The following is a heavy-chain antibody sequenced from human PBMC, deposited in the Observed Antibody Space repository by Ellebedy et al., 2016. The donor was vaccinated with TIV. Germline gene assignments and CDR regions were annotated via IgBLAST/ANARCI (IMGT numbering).Heavy chain of an antibody. Sequence: SETLSLXXTVSGGSISSGGYYWSWIRQHPGKGLEWIGYIYYSGSTYYNPSLKSRATISIDTSKNHFSLNLTSVTAADTAVYYCARDFRSGYGPFDIWGQGTMVTVSS. V-gene: IGHV4-31*03. D-gene: IGHD5-12*01. CDR2: IYYSGST. CDR3: ARDFRSGYGPFDI. J-gene: IGHJ3*02. CDR1: GGSISSGGYY.